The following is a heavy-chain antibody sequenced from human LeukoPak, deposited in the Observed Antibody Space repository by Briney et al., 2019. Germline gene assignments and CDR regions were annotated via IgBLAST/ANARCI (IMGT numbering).Heavy chain of an antibody. V-gene: IGHV4-34*01. Sequence: SETLSLTCAVYGESLSGSYWTWIRQPPGKGLEWIGEINHSGSTNYNPSLKSRVTTSVDTAKDQFSLILTSVTAADTAVYYCARHCVVRGVFYYYYYYMDVWAREPWSPSP. CDR1: GESLSGSY. CDR2: INHSGST. D-gene: IGHD3-10*01. CDR3: ARHCVVRGVFYYYYYYMDV. J-gene: IGHJ6*03.